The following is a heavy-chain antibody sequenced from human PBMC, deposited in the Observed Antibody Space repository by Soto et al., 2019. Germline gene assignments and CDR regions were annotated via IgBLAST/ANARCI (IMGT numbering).Heavy chain of an antibody. J-gene: IGHJ6*02. D-gene: IGHD6-19*01. CDR3: ARMYNSGFYRPEGDYFFYGMDV. CDR1: GDSISDYY. Sequence: AETLSLTCTVSGDSISDYYWSWVRQPAGKGLEWIGRFYYSGNTKSNPSLKSRVTMSADTSKNQFPLSLRSVTAADSAIYYCARMYNSGFYRPEGDYFFYGMDVWGQGTTVTVS. CDR2: FYYSGNT. V-gene: IGHV4-4*07.